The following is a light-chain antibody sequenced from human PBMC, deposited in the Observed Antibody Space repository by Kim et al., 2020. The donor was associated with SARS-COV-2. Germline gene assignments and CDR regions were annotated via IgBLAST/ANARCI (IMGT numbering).Light chain of an antibody. Sequence: QSALTQPRSVSGSPGQSVTISCTGTSSDVGGYNYVSWYQQHPGKPPKLIIYDVSKRPSGVPDLFTGSKSGNTASLTISGLQAEDEADYCCCSYAGSLNWVFGGGTQLTVL. CDR2: DVS. V-gene: IGLV2-11*01. CDR3: CSYAGSLNWV. CDR1: SSDVGGYNY. J-gene: IGLJ3*02.